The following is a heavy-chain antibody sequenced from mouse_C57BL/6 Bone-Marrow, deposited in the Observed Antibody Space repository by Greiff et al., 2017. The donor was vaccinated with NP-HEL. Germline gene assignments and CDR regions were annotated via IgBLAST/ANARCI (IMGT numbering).Heavy chain of an antibody. Sequence: QVQLKQSGAELVKPGASVKISCKASGYAFSSYWMNWVKQRPGKGLEWIGQIYPGDGDTNYNGKFKGKATLTADKSSSTAYMQLSSLTSEDSAVYFCARYGNTTLYAMDYWGQGTSVTVSS. J-gene: IGHJ4*01. V-gene: IGHV1-80*01. CDR3: ARYGNTTLYAMDY. D-gene: IGHD2-1*01. CDR2: IYPGDGDT. CDR1: GYAFSSYW.